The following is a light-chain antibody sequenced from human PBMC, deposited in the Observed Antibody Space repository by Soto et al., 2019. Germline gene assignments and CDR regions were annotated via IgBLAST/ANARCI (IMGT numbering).Light chain of an antibody. J-gene: IGKJ5*01. Sequence: DIQLTQSPSFLSASVGDRVTITCRASQDINTYLAWYQQKPVKARKLLIFAASLLQNGVPSRFSGSGYGTAFTVTITSVQPENCATYYWQQRKSYPITFGQGTRLEIK. CDR1: QDINTY. CDR2: AAS. CDR3: QQRKSYPIT. V-gene: IGKV1-9*01.